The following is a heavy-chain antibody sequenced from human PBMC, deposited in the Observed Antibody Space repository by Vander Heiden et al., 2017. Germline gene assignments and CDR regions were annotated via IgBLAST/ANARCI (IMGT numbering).Heavy chain of an antibody. CDR3: ALITEFMVRGECIDY. J-gene: IGHJ4*02. V-gene: IGHV3-21*01. CDR1: GFTFSRYS. CDR2: ISSSSSYI. D-gene: IGHD3-10*01. Sequence: EVQLVESGGGLVKPGGSLRLSCAASGFTFSRYSMDWVRQAPWKGLEWVSSISSSSSYIYYADSVKGRFTISRDNAKNSLYLQMNSLRAEDTAVYYCALITEFMVRGECIDYWGQGTLVTVSS.